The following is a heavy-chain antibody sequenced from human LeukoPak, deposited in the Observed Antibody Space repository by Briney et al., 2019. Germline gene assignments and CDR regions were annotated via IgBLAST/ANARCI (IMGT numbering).Heavy chain of an antibody. J-gene: IGHJ4*02. D-gene: IGHD2-15*01. V-gene: IGHV5-51*01. CDR1: GYSFTSYW. CDR3: ARADRGCSGGSCYDY. CDR2: IYPDDSDT. Sequence: GESLKISCKGSGYSFTSYWIGWVRQMPGKGLEWMGIIYPDDSDTRYSPSFQGQVTISADKSISTAYLQWSSLKASDTAMYYCARADRGCSGGSCYDYWGQGTLVSVSS.